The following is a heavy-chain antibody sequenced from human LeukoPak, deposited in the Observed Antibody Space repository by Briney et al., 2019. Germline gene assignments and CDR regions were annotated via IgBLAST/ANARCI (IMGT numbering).Heavy chain of an antibody. J-gene: IGHJ5*02. D-gene: IGHD2-2*01. V-gene: IGHV1-69*13. CDR3: ARDRYVVVPAAIDWFDP. CDR1: GGTFSSYA. Sequence: SVKVSCKASGGTFSSYAISWVRQAPGQGLEWMGGIIPIFGTANYAQKFQGRVTFTADESTSTAYMELSSLRSEDTAVYYCARDRYVVVPAAIDWFDPWGQGTLVTVSS. CDR2: IIPIFGTA.